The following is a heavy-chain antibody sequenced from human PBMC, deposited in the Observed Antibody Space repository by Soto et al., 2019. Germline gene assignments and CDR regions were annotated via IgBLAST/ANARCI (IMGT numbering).Heavy chain of an antibody. CDR2: IHYSGST. CDR1: GGSIISISYY. V-gene: IGHV4-39*01. J-gene: IGHJ4*01. Sequence: PSDTLSLTFTVSGGSIISISYYWGWLRQPPGKGLELIGTIHYSGSTYYSPSLESRVTISVDTSKNQFSLKLRSVTAADTAVYYCERPAAGXWGHGTLVTVSX. CDR3: ERPAAGX.